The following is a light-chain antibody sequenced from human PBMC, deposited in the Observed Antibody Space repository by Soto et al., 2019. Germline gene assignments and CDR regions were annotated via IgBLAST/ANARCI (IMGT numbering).Light chain of an antibody. CDR3: QQYNSWPPLT. J-gene: IGKJ4*01. V-gene: IGKV3-15*01. CDR2: GAY. CDR1: QNINNN. Sequence: EIVMTQTPATLSVSPGERATLFCRASQNINNNLDWYQQKPGQAPRLLIYGAYTRATGIPATFSGSGSGTEFTLTISSLQSEDFAVYYCQQYNSWPPLTCGGGTKVEI.